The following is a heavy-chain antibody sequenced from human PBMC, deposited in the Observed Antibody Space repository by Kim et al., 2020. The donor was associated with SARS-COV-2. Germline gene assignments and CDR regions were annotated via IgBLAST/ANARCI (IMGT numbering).Heavy chain of an antibody. CDR1: SGSISSGTYY. V-gene: IGHV4-39*01. Sequence: SETLSLTCTLSSGSISSGTYYWVWIRQPPGKGLEFIGKIHYLGSTDYNPSLKSRVTISIDTSKTSFSLKLTSVTAADTAVYFCARHTSAYSTLDYWGQGAVVTGSS. J-gene: IGHJ4*02. D-gene: IGHD2-15*01. CDR3: ARHTSAYSTLDY. CDR2: IHYLGST.